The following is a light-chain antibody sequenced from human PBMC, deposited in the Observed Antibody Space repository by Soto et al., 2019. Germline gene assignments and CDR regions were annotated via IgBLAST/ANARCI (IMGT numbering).Light chain of an antibody. J-gene: IGKJ4*01. V-gene: IGKV3-20*01. CDR1: QSVSSY. Sequence: EIVLMQSPGTLSLSPGEGATLSCRASQSVSSYLAWYQQKVGQAPRLLIYGASSRATGTPARFSGGGSGTDFTLTINRLEAEDFAVYFCQQYGSSPRTFGGGTKVEIK. CDR3: QQYGSSPRT. CDR2: GAS.